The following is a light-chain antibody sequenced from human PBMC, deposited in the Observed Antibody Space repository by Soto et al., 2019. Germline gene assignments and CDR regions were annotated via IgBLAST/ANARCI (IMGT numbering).Light chain of an antibody. J-gene: IGLJ2*01. CDR3: SSSTSSSTLV. CDR1: SSDVGGYNY. Sequence: ALTQPASVSGSPGQSITISCTGTSSDVGGYNYVSWYQQHPGKAPKLMIYDVSNRPSGVSNRFSGSKSGNTASLTISGLQAEDEADYYCSSSTSSSTLVFGGGTKLTVL. CDR2: DVS. V-gene: IGLV2-14*01.